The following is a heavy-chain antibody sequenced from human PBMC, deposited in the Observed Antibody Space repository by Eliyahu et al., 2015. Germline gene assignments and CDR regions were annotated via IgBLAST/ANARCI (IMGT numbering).Heavy chain of an antibody. CDR1: GFTFGXYG. V-gene: IGHV3-49*03. CDR3: TRAFGLGATRDYYHYYGMDV. Sequence: EVQLVESGGGLVQPGRSLRLSCRASGFTFGXYGMXWIRQXPGKGLEWVGFIRSKAFGGTTEYAASVKGRFSISRDDSKRIAYLQMNSLRTEETAVYYCTRAFGLGATRDYYHYYGMDVWGQGTTVTVSS. CDR2: IRSKAFGGTT. J-gene: IGHJ6*02. D-gene: IGHD1-26*01.